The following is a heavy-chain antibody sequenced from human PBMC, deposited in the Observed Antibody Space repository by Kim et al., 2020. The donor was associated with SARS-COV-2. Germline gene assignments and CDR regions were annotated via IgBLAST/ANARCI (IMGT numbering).Heavy chain of an antibody. J-gene: IGHJ6*02. D-gene: IGHD3-22*01. Sequence: GGSLRLSCAASGFTFSSYDMHWVRQATGKGLEWVSAIGTAGDTCYPGSVKGRFTISRENAKNSLYLQMNSLRAGDTAVYYCARESPNYDSSGYGYYGMDVWGQGTTVTVSS. CDR3: ARESPNYDSSGYGYYGMDV. CDR1: GFTFSSYD. CDR2: IGTAGDT. V-gene: IGHV3-13*01.